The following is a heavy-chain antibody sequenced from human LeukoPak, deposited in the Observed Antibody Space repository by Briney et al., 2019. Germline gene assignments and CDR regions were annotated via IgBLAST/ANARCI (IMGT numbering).Heavy chain of an antibody. V-gene: IGHV3-7*01. J-gene: IGHJ3*02. CDR2: IKQDGSEK. D-gene: IGHD5-12*01. Sequence: GGSLRLSCAASGFTFSSYWMSWVRQAPGKGLEWVANIKQDGSEKYYVDSVKGRFTISRDNAKNSLYLQMNSLRAEDTAVYYCARVGEYSGYDSRENDAFDIWGQGTMVTVSS. CDR3: ARVGEYSGYDSRENDAFDI. CDR1: GFTFSSYW.